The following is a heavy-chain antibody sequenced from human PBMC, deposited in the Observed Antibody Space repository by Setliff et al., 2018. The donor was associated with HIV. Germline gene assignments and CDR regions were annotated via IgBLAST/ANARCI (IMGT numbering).Heavy chain of an antibody. CDR3: ARISVASRYNSDMDV. V-gene: IGHV3-48*01. CDR2: ISTSSSTI. Sequence: PGGSLRLSCAASGFTFSSYSMNWVRQAPGKGLEWVSYISTSSSTIYYADSVKGRFTISRDTSKNTLFLQINSLRPEDTAVYYCARISVASRYNSDMDVWGKGTTVTVSS. D-gene: IGHD5-12*01. CDR1: GFTFSSYS. J-gene: IGHJ6*03.